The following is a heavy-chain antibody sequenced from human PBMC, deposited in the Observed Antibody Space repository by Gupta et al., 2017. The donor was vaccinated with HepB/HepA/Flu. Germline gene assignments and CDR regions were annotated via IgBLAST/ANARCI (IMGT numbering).Heavy chain of an antibody. CDR2: SSGSGGST. CDR3: AKDGPLGYCSGGSCSYYYYGMDV. V-gene: IGHV3-23*01. CDR1: GFTFSSYA. J-gene: IGHJ6*02. D-gene: IGHD2-15*01. Sequence: EVQLLESGGGLVQPGGSLRLSCAASGFTFSSYAMSWVRQAPGKGLEWVSASSGSGGSTYYADSVKGRFTISRDNSKNTLYLQMNSLRAEDTAVYYCAKDGPLGYCSGGSCSYYYYGMDVWGQGTTVTVSS.